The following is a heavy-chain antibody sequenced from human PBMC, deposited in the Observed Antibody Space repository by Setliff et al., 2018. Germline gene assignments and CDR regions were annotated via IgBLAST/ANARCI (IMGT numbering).Heavy chain of an antibody. D-gene: IGHD6-19*01. CDR1: GGSISSGSYY. Sequence: SETLSLTCTVSGGSISSGSYYWGWIRQPAGKGLEWIGHIYTSGNTDYSPSLKSRVTISVDTSKNQFSLKLSSVTAADTAVYYCARNRLLIAVDQGSDPWGQGTLVTVSS. V-gene: IGHV4-61*09. CDR2: IYTSGNT. CDR3: ARNRLLIAVDQGSDP. J-gene: IGHJ5*02.